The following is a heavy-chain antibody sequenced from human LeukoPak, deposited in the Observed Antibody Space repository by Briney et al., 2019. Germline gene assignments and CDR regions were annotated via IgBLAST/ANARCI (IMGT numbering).Heavy chain of an antibody. CDR2: IYYSGST. Sequence: SQTLSLTCTVSGGSISSGGYYWSWIRQHPGKGLEWIGYIYYSGSTYYNPSLKSRVTISVDTSKNQFSLKLSSVTAADTAVYYCARFQVSPYYIDYWGQGTLVTVSS. J-gene: IGHJ4*02. V-gene: IGHV4-31*03. CDR1: GGSISSGGYY. CDR3: ARFQVSPYYIDY.